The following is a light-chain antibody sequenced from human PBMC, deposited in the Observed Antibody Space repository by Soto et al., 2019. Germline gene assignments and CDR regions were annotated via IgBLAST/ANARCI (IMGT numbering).Light chain of an antibody. CDR3: QQYVTSPPWYT. J-gene: IGKJ2*01. CDR1: QTVSSSYY. V-gene: IGKV3-20*01. CDR2: GAS. Sequence: EVVLTQYPGTLSLSPGERATLSCRTSQTVSSSYYLAWYQQKPGQAPRRLIYGASNRASGGPARCSSGWSGTAFNLTISILEPKDVAVSYCQQYVTSPPWYTLGPGTELRIK.